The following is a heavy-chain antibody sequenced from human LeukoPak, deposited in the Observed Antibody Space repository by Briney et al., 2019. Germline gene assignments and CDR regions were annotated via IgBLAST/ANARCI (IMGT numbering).Heavy chain of an antibody. Sequence: GGSLRLSCAASGFTFDDYAMHWVRQAPAKGLEWVSGISWNSGSIGYADSVKGRFTISRDNAKNSLYLQMNSLRAEDTALYYCAKDLYDSSGYYLDYWGQGTLVTVSS. CDR3: AKDLYDSSGYYLDY. CDR2: ISWNSGSI. J-gene: IGHJ4*02. V-gene: IGHV3-9*01. CDR1: GFTFDDYA. D-gene: IGHD3-22*01.